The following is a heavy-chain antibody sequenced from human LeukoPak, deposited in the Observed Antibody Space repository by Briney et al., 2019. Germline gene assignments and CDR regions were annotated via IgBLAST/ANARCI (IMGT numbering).Heavy chain of an antibody. CDR1: GGSISSYY. CDR2: INHSGST. D-gene: IGHD5-12*01. CDR3: ARPYEGD. Sequence: SETLSLTCTVSGGSISSYYWSWIRQPPGKGLEWIGEINHSGSTNYNPSLKSRVTISVDTSKNQFSLKLSSVTAADTAVYYCARPYEGDWGQGTLVTVSS. V-gene: IGHV4-34*01. J-gene: IGHJ4*02.